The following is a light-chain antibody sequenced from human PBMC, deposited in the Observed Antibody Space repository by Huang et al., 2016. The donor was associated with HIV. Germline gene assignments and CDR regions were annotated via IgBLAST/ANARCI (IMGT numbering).Light chain of an antibody. CDR3: QQSYRPPAT. J-gene: IGKJ1*01. Sequence: DIEMTQSPSSLSASVGDRVTITCRASQSITTFLHWYQQKPGQAPKLLIYAASSLQSGVPSRFSGSGSGTDFTLTISSLQPEEFATYYCQQSYRPPATFGQGTKVE. CDR2: AAS. V-gene: IGKV1-39*01. CDR1: QSITTF.